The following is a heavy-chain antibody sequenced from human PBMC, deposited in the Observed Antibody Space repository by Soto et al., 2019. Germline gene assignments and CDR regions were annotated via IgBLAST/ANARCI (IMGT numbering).Heavy chain of an antibody. CDR3: ARDRANYPFDL. CDR1: GGYISTGGYY. D-gene: IGHD1-7*01. V-gene: IGHV4-31*02. J-gene: IGHJ4*02. Sequence: SDTLSVTWSVSGGYISTGGYYCSWIRQLPGKGLEWIGNIFFTGSTYYNPSLKSRVFISIDTSKNQFSLNLSSVTAADTAVYYCARDRANYPFDLWGQGTLVTVSS. CDR2: IFFTGST.